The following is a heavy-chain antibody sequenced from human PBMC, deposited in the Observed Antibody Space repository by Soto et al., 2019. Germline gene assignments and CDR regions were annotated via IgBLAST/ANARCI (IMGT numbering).Heavy chain of an antibody. CDR2: ISGSGGST. V-gene: IGHV3-23*01. Sequence: GGSLRLSCAASGFTFSSYAMSWVRQAPGKGLEWVSAISGSGGSTYYADSVKGRFTISRDNSKNTLYLQMNSLRAEDTAVYYCAKDGGLYCSSTSCPYYFDYWGQGTLVTVSS. CDR3: AKDGGLYCSSTSCPYYFDY. CDR1: GFTFSSYA. D-gene: IGHD2-2*01. J-gene: IGHJ4*02.